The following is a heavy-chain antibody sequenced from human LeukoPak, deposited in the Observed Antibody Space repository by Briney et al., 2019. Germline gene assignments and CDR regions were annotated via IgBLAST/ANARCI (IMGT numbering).Heavy chain of an antibody. D-gene: IGHD1-26*01. V-gene: IGHV3-7*03. J-gene: IGHJ4*02. CDR2: IKQDGSEK. CDR3: AKAGSIRFDY. CDR1: GFTFTTYR. Sequence: GGSLRLSCAASGFTFTTYRMSWVRQAPGKGLEWVANIKQDGSEKHYVDSVKGRFTISRDNAKNSLYLQMSSLRAEDTAVYYCAKAGSIRFDYWGQGTLVTVSS.